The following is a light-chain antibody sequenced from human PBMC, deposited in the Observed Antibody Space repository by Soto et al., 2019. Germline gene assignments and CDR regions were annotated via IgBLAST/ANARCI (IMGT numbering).Light chain of an antibody. CDR3: QQFARSPPGIT. Sequence: SPGTLSLSPXXXXXLSXXXXXXVSSTYLAWYPRRPGPAPRLLLYGASIRPPGIPDRFSGSGSGTDFTLTISRLEPEDFAVYYCQQFARSPPGITFGQGTRLEIK. CDR2: GAS. V-gene: IGKV3-20*01. CDR1: XXVSSTY. J-gene: IGKJ5*01.